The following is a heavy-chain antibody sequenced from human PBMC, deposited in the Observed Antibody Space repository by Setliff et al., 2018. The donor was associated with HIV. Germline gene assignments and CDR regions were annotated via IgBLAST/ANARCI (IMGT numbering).Heavy chain of an antibody. CDR1: GYTFTGYY. CDR3: ASARLYYYDSSGYPNYYYYYMDV. V-gene: IGHV1-2*02. J-gene: IGHJ6*03. D-gene: IGHD3-22*01. CDR2: IIPILGVA. Sequence: ASVKVSCKASGYTFTGYYMHWVRQAPGQGLDWMGRIIPILGVANYAQKLQGRVTMTTDTSTSTAYMELRSLRSDDTAVYYCASARLYYYDSSGYPNYYYYYMDVWGKGTTVTVSS.